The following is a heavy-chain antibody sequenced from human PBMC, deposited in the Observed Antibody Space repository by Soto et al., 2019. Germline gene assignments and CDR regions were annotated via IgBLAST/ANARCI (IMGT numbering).Heavy chain of an antibody. V-gene: IGHV1-69*13. CDR3: ARYYAILTGYHLALYGMDV. CDR2: IIPIFGTA. CDR1: GGTFSSYA. D-gene: IGHD3-9*01. J-gene: IGHJ6*02. Sequence: GASVKVSCKASGGTFSSYAISWVRQAPGQGLEWMGGIIPIFGTANYAQKFQGRVTITADESTSTAYMELSSLRSEDTAVYYCARYYAILTGYHLALYGMDVWGQGTTVTVYS.